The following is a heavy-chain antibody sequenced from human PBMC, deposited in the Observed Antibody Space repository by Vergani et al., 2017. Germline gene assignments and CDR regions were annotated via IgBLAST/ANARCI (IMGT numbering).Heavy chain of an antibody. CDR1: GGSISSGGYY. CDR3: ARTFYDPDAFDI. D-gene: IGHD2/OR15-2a*01. J-gene: IGHJ3*02. V-gene: IGHV4-31*03. Sequence: QVQLQESGPGLVKPSQTLSLTCTVSGGSISSGGYYWSWIRQHPGKGLEWIGYIYYSGSTYYNPSLKSRVTITVDTSKNRFSLKLSSVTAADTAVYYCARTFYDPDAFDIWGQGTMVTVSS. CDR2: IYYSGST.